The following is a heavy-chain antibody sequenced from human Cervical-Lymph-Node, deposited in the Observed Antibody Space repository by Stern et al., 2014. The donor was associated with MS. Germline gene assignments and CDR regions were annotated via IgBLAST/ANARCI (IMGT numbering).Heavy chain of an antibody. Sequence: EVQLVESGGGLVQPGGSLRLSCAASGFTFSSHWMHWVRQAPGKGLVWVSRMYGDGSSTKYADSVKGRFTISRDNAKSTLYLQMNSLRAEDSAVYYCARDAWPAASGPLIDYWGRGTLVTVSS. J-gene: IGHJ4*02. CDR1: GFTFSSHW. CDR2: MYGDGSST. V-gene: IGHV3-74*03. CDR3: ARDAWPAASGPLIDY. D-gene: IGHD6-13*01.